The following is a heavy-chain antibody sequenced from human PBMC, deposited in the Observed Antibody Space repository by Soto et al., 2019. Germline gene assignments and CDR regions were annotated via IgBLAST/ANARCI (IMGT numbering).Heavy chain of an antibody. CDR1: GFTFSSYA. CDR3: AKDPLRGGHYYFFYFEY. V-gene: IGHV3-23*01. J-gene: IGHJ4*02. Sequence: EVQLLESGGGLSHPGGSLRLSCAASGFTFSSYAMTWVRQAPGKALEWVSAISGSGRSTYYADSVKGRFTISRDNSRNTVYLHMNRRRAEDTDVYFCAKDPLRGGHYYFFYFEYWGQGALVTVSS. D-gene: IGHD2-21*02. CDR2: ISGSGRST.